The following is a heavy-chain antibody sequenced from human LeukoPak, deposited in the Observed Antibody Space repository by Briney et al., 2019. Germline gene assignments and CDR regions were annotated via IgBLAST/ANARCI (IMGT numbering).Heavy chain of an antibody. CDR3: VRGVGVSRFNYLDS. CDR1: GFTFSCFG. J-gene: IGHJ4*02. Sequence: SGGSLRLSCAASGFTFSCFGMHWVRQAPGKGLEWVAVIWYDASNKYYADSVKGRFTISRDNSKNTLYLQMNTLRDDDTAVYYCVRGVGVSRFNYLDSWGQGTLVIVSS. V-gene: IGHV3-33*01. D-gene: IGHD6-13*01. CDR2: IWYDASNK.